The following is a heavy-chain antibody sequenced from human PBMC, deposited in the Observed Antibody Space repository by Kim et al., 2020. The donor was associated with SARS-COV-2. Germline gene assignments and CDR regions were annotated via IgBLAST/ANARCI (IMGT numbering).Heavy chain of an antibody. D-gene: IGHD3-10*01. CDR3: AKDQNTHGSGSYYNAGYYYGMDV. CDR1: GFTFSSYA. J-gene: IGHJ6*02. V-gene: IGHV3-23*01. Sequence: GGSLRLSCAASGFTFSSYAMSWVRQAPGKGLEWVSAISGSGGSTYYADSVKGRFTISRDNSKNTLYLQMNSLRAEDTAVYYCAKDQNTHGSGSYYNAGYYYGMDVWGQGTTVTVSS. CDR2: ISGSGGST.